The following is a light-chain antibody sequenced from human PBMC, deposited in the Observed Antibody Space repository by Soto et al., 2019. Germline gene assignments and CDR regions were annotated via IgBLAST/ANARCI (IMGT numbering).Light chain of an antibody. J-gene: IGLJ2*01. V-gene: IGLV8-61*01. CDR1: SGSVSTSYY. CDR3: VLYMGSGISV. CDR2: STN. Sequence: VVTQEPSFSVSPGRTVTLTCGLGSGSVSTSYYPSWYQQTPGQAPRTLIYSTNTRSSGVPDRFSGSILGNKAALTITGAQADDESDYYCVLYMGSGISVFGGGTKVTVL.